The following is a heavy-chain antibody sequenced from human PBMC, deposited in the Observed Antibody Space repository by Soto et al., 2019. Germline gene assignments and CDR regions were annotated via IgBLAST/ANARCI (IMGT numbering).Heavy chain of an antibody. CDR3: ETDLSGNPGY. CDR2: ISAYNGNT. J-gene: IGHJ4*02. CDR1: GYTFTSFG. D-gene: IGHD2-15*01. Sequence: QVQLVQSGAEVKKPGASVKVSCKASGYTFTSFGISWVRQAPGHGLEWMGWISAYNGNTNYAQKLRGRVTMTTDPEKSTDYMELKSLTSDDTAVYSCETDLSGNPGYWGQGTLVTVSS. V-gene: IGHV1-18*01.